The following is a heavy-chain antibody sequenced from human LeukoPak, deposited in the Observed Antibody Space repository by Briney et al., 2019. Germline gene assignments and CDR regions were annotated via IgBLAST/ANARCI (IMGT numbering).Heavy chain of an antibody. J-gene: IGHJ4*02. V-gene: IGHV3-23*01. Sequence: GGSLRLSCAASGFTFSSYAMSWVRQAPGKGLEWVSAISGSGGSTYYADSVKGRFTISRDNSKNTLYLQMNSLRAEDTAVYYCARDDPPLGGVVVTAIPYWGQGTLVTVSS. D-gene: IGHD2-21*02. CDR2: ISGSGGST. CDR3: ARDDPPLGGVVVTAIPY. CDR1: GFTFSSYA.